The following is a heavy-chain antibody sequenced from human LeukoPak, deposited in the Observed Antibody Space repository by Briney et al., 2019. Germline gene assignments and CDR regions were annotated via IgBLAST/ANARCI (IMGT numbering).Heavy chain of an antibody. J-gene: IGHJ4*02. V-gene: IGHV1-18*01. CDR3: ARDYPGLTQITFDY. CDR1: GYTFTSYD. D-gene: IGHD5-24*01. CDR2: ISAYNGNT. Sequence: GASVKVSCKASGYTFTSYDINWVRQATGQGLEWMGWISAYNGNTNYAQKLQGRVTMTTDTSTSTAYMELRSLRSDDTAVYYCARDYPGLTQITFDYWGQGTLVTVSS.